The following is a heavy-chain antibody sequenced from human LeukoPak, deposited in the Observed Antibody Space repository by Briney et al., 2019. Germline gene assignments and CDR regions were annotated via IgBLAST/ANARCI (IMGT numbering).Heavy chain of an antibody. V-gene: IGHV1-18*01. D-gene: IGHD4-17*01. CDR3: ARDGTTELALYYFDY. J-gene: IGHJ4*02. Sequence: ASVKVSCKASGYTFTSYAMNWVRQAPGQGLEWMGWISAYNGNTDYAQKLQGRVTMTTDTSTSTAYMELRSLRSDDTAVYYCARDGTTELALYYFDYWGQGTLVTVSS. CDR2: ISAYNGNT. CDR1: GYTFTSYA.